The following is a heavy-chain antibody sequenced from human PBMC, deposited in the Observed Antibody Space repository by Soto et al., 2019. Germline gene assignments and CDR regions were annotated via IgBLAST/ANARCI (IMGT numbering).Heavy chain of an antibody. D-gene: IGHD2-2*01. J-gene: IGHJ4*02. CDR3: AREDCISTSCYYYFDY. V-gene: IGHV1-69*04. Sequence: SVKVSCKASGGTFSSYTINWVRQAPGQGLEWMGRIIPIPGIANYAQKFQDRVTITADKSTSTAYMELSSLRSEDTAVYYCAREDCISTSCYYYFDYWGQGTLVTVSS. CDR1: GGTFSSYT. CDR2: IIPIPGIA.